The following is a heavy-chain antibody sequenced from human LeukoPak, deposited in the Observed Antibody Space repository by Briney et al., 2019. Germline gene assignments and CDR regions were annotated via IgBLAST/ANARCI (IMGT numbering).Heavy chain of an antibody. Sequence: ASVKVSCKASGYTFTSYAMHWVRQAPGQRLEWMGWINAGNGNTKYSQEFQGRVTITRDTSASTVYMEVNSLTSEDMAVYYCARAAVEMSSGWYGDMDVWGKGTTVTVSS. CDR1: GYTFTSYA. CDR2: INAGNGNT. D-gene: IGHD6-19*01. CDR3: ARAAVEMSSGWYGDMDV. V-gene: IGHV1-3*03. J-gene: IGHJ6*03.